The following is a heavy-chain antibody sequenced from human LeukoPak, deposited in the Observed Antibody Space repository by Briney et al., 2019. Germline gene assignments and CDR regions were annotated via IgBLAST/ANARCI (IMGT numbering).Heavy chain of an antibody. CDR1: DYSISSIYY. D-gene: IGHD3-22*01. CDR3: ARARYDKSGLYYYYYMDV. J-gene: IGHJ6*03. CDR2: IYHSGTT. Sequence: SETLSLTCSVSDYSISSIYYWGWIRQPPGEGLEWIGNIYHSGTTFYNPSLKSRVTISVDTSKNQFSLNLISVTAADTAVYYCARARYDKSGLYYYYYMDVWGKGTTVTVSS. V-gene: IGHV4-38-2*02.